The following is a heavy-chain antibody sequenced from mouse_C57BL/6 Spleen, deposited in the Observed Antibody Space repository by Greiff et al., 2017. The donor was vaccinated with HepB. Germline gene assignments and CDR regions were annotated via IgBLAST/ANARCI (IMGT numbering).Heavy chain of an antibody. J-gene: IGHJ3*01. CDR2: IDPSDSYT. V-gene: IGHV1-50*01. CDR1: GYTFTSYW. D-gene: IGHD3-2*02. Sequence: VQLQQPGAELVKPGASVKLSCKASGYTFTSYWMQWVKQRPGQGLEWIGEIDPSDSYTNYNQKFKGKATLTVDTSSSTAYMQLSSLTSEDSAVYYCARSLSGGSSGSWFAYWGQGTLVTVSA. CDR3: ARSLSGGSSGSWFAY.